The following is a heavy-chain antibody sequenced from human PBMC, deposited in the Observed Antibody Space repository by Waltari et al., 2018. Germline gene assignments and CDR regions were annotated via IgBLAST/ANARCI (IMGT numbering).Heavy chain of an antibody. Sequence: EVQVVESGGGLVKPGGSLRLSCAASGFTFSDYSLNWVRQAPGKGLEWVSSITGDSSDIYYADSVQGRFTGSRVNAKTSLYLQMNSLRVEDTAMYYCARDLNFYASGRGVDHRGQGTLVTVSS. V-gene: IGHV3-21*01. CDR3: ARDLNFYASGRGVDH. CDR2: ITGDSSDI. D-gene: IGHD3-10*01. CDR1: GFTFSDYS. J-gene: IGHJ4*02.